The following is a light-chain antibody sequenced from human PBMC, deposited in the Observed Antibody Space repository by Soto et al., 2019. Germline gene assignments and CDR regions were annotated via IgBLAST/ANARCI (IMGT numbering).Light chain of an antibody. CDR1: SSDVGGYNY. Sequence: QSALTQPASVSGSPGQSITISCTGTSSDVGGYNYVSWYQQHPGKAPKLMIYDVSNRPSGVSNRFSGSKSGNTASLTISGLQAEDEADYYFSSYTSSSTVVFGGRTKLTVL. J-gene: IGLJ2*01. V-gene: IGLV2-14*01. CDR3: SSYTSSSTVV. CDR2: DVS.